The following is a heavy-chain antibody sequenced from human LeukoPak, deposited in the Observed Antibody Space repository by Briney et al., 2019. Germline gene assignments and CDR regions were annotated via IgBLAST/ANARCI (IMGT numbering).Heavy chain of an antibody. CDR1: GGSISSSTYY. D-gene: IGHD6-13*01. V-gene: IGHV4-39*01. CDR3: ARGDKQLVSNRNKGGFDP. Sequence: SETLSLTCTVSGGSISSSTYYWGWIRQPPGKGLEWIGSIYYSGSTYYNPSLKSRVTISVDTSKNQFSLKLSSVTAADTAVYYCARGDKQLVSNRNKGGFDPWGQGTLVTVSS. CDR2: IYYSGST. J-gene: IGHJ5*02.